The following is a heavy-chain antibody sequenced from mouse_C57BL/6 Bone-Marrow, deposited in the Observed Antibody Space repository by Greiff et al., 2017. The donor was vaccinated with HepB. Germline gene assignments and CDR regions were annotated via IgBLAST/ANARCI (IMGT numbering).Heavy chain of an antibody. D-gene: IGHD1-1*01. Sequence: EVMLVESGGGLVKPGGSLKLSCAASGFTFSSYAMSWVRQTPEKRLEWVATISDGGSYTYYPDNVKGRFTISRDNAKNNLYLQMSHLKSEDTAMYYCARDRDYYGSSYEDYAMDYWGQGTSVTVSS. CDR3: ARDRDYYGSSYEDYAMDY. CDR2: ISDGGSYT. J-gene: IGHJ4*01. V-gene: IGHV5-4*01. CDR1: GFTFSSYA.